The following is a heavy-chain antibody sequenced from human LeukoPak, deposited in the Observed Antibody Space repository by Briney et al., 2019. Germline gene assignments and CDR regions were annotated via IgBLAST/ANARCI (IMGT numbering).Heavy chain of an antibody. CDR3: ARDLVVVVPTYYYYYGMDV. CDR2: INHSGST. D-gene: IGHD2-2*01. Sequence: NASETLSLTCAVYGGSFSGYYWSWIRQPPGKGPEWIGEINHSGSTNYNPSLKSRVTISIDTSKNQFSLKLSSVTAADTAVYYCARDLVVVVPTYYYYYGMDVWGQGTTVTVSS. J-gene: IGHJ6*02. CDR1: GGSFSGYY. V-gene: IGHV4-34*01.